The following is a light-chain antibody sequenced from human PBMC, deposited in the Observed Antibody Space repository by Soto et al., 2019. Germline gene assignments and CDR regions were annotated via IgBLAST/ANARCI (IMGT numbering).Light chain of an antibody. J-gene: IGLJ2*01. CDR2: EVS. CDR1: SSDVGSYNL. Sequence: QLVLTQPASVSGSPGQSITISCTGTSSDVGSYNLVSWYQQHPGKAPKLMIYEVSKRPSGVSNRFSGSKSGNTASLTISGLQAEDEADYYCCSYAGSSTSSVVFGGGTKLTVL. CDR3: CSYAGSSTSSVV. V-gene: IGLV2-23*02.